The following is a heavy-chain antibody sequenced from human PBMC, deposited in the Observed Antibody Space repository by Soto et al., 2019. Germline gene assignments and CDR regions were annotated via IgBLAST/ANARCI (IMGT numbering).Heavy chain of an antibody. D-gene: IGHD2-15*01. Sequence: GGSLRLSCAASGFTFSSYAMHWVRQAPGKGLEWVAVISYDGSNKYYADSVKGRFTISRDNSKNTLYLQMNSLRAEDTAVYYCARDSGWYFDYWGQGTLVTVSS. CDR3: ARDSGWYFDY. CDR1: GFTFSSYA. V-gene: IGHV3-30-3*01. CDR2: ISYDGSNK. J-gene: IGHJ4*02.